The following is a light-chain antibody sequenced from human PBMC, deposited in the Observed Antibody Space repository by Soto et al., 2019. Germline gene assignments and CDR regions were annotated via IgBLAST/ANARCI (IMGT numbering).Light chain of an antibody. CDR2: GAS. V-gene: IGKV3-15*01. Sequence: EIVMTQSPATLSVSPGERATLSCRASQSVSSNLAWYQQKPGQAPRLLIYGASTRATGIPARFSGSGSVTEFTLTISSQQAEDFAVYYCQQYNTWPTMAFGQGTKVEIK. CDR1: QSVSSN. J-gene: IGKJ1*01. CDR3: QQYNTWPTMA.